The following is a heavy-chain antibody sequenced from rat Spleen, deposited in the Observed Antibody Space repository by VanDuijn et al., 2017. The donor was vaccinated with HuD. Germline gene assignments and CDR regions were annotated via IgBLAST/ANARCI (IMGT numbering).Heavy chain of an antibody. CDR2: MSSGGNT. CDR3: ARWRYTTDWFAY. D-gene: IGHD1-6*01. J-gene: IGHJ3*01. CDR1: GFLLTSYG. V-gene: IGHV2S8*01. Sequence: QVQLKESGPGLVQPSQTLSLTCTVSGFLLTSYGVSWVRQPPGKGLEWFAAMSSGGNTYHNSVLKSRLSISRDTSKSQVFLKMNSLQAEDTAMYFCARWRYTTDWFAYWGQGTLVTVSS.